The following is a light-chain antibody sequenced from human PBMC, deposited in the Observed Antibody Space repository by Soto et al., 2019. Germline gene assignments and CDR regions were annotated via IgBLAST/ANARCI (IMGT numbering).Light chain of an antibody. CDR3: QQYGSSRFT. CDR1: QSISSSY. CDR2: GAS. Sequence: EIVLTQSPGTLSLSPGERATLSCRASQSISSSYLAWYQQKPGQAPRLLVYGASSRATGIPDRFSGGGSGTDFTLTISRLEPEDFAVYYCQQYGSSRFTFGPGTQVDIK. J-gene: IGKJ3*01. V-gene: IGKV3-20*01.